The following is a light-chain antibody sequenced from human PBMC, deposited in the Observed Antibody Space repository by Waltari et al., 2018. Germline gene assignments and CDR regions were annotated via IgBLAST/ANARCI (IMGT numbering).Light chain of an antibody. CDR3: QLANSFPFT. CDR2: GAS. CDR1: QDVSNY. Sequence: DTQMTQSPSSVSASVGDRVTMSCRTSQDVSNYLAWYQQKPGKAPKLLIYGASTFESGVPSRFSGSGSGTEFTLAISSLQPDDFATYYCQLANSFPFTFGQGTRLEI. V-gene: IGKV1D-12*01. J-gene: IGKJ5*01.